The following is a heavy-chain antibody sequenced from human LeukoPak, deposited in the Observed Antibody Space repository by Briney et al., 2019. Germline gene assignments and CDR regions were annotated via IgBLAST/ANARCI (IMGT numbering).Heavy chain of an antibody. V-gene: IGHV3-53*01. J-gene: IGHJ5*02. D-gene: IGHD3-3*01. CDR3: ARVYSTIFGVVRNWFDP. Sequence: GGSLRLSCAASGFIVSNTYMAWVRQAPGKGLEWVSVIHNDGSTYYADSLKGRFTISRDNAKNSLYLQMNSLRAEDTAVYYCARVYSTIFGVVRNWFDPWGQGTLVTVSS. CDR2: IHNDGST. CDR1: GFIVSNTY.